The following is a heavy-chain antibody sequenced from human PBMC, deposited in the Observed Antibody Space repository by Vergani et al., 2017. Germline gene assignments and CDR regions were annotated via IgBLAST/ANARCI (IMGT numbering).Heavy chain of an antibody. CDR2: ISASGGST. V-gene: IGHV3-23*04. J-gene: IGHJ4*02. CDR1: GFTFTSYG. D-gene: IGHD1-26*01. Sequence: EVQMVESGGGLVKPGGSLRLSCTVSGFTFTSYGISWVRQAPGKGLEWVSGISASGGSTYYTDSVKGRFIISRDISKHTLYLQMSSLRADDAAVDYFSKDRPRDWETPLFLFDYWGQGTLVAVSS. CDR3: SKDRPRDWETPLFLFDY.